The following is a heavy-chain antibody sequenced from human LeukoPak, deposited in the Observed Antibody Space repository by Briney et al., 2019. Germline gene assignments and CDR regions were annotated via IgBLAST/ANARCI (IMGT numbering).Heavy chain of an antibody. V-gene: IGHV3-74*01. J-gene: IGHJ4*02. Sequence: GGSLRLSCAASGFTFSSYWMHWVRQAPGKWLVWVSRINSDGSSTSYADSVKGRFTISRDNAKNTLYLQMNSLRAEDTAVYYCASDRGGDWNYWGQGTLVTVSS. D-gene: IGHD2-21*02. CDR1: GFTFSSYW. CDR3: ASDRGGDWNY. CDR2: INSDGSST.